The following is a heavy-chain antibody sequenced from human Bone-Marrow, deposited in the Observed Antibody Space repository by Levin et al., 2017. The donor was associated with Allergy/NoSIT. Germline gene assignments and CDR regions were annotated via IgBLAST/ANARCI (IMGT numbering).Heavy chain of an antibody. J-gene: IGHJ6*02. Sequence: PGGSLRLSCVASGFTFINGWMSWVRQAPGKGLEWVGRVKSKSDGGTTDYAAPVKGRFTISRDASKNTVYLQMSSLKTDDTGVYYCTTERLRYGDFGTFQSYGMGVWGQGTTVIVSS. CDR1: GFTFINGW. CDR2: VKSKSDGGTT. CDR3: TTERLRYGDFGTFQSYGMGV. D-gene: IGHD4-17*01. V-gene: IGHV3-15*05.